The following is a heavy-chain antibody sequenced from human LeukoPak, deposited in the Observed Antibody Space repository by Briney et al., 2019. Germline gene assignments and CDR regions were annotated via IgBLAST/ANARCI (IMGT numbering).Heavy chain of an antibody. CDR3: AKERWLQSGALDY. CDR2: IYSDGST. Sequence: GGSLRLSCAASGFTLSSNYMTWVRQAPGKGLEWVSVIYSDGSTYYADSVKGRFTISRHTSKNTLYLEMNSLRAEDTAVYYCAKERWLQSGALDYWGQGTLVTVSS. CDR1: GFTLSSNY. J-gene: IGHJ4*02. V-gene: IGHV3-53*01. D-gene: IGHD5-12*01.